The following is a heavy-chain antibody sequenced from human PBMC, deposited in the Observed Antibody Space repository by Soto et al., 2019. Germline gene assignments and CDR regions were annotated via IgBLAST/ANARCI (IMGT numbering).Heavy chain of an antibody. V-gene: IGHV4-34*01. CDR2: INHSGST. CDR1: GGSFSGYY. J-gene: IGHJ4*02. Sequence: QVQLQQWGAGLLKPSETLSLTCAVYGGSFSGYYWSWIRQPPGKGLEWIGEINHSGSTNYNPSLKSRVTISVDTSKNQFSLKLSSVTAADTAVYYCARGSRGYSGHARPFDYWGQGTLVTVSS. CDR3: ARGSRGYSGHARPFDY. D-gene: IGHD5-12*01.